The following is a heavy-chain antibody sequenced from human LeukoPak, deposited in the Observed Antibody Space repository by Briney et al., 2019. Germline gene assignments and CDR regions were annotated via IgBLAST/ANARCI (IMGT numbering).Heavy chain of an antibody. J-gene: IGHJ5*02. D-gene: IGHD1-26*01. CDR3: ARGRSYPNWFDP. CDR2: INSDGSST. Sequence: GGSLRLSCAASGFTFSSYWMYWVRQAPGKGLVWVSRINSDGSSTSYADSVKGRFTISRDNAKNTLYLQMNSLRAEDTAVYYCARGRSYPNWFDPWGQGTLVTVSS. V-gene: IGHV3-74*01. CDR1: GFTFSSYW.